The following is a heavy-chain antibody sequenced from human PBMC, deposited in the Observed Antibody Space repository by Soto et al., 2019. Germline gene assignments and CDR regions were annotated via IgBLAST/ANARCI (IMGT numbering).Heavy chain of an antibody. CDR1: GGSISSSSYY. CDR3: ARDGSSGWGRRLHNQYDS. V-gene: IGHV4-39*07. D-gene: IGHD6-19*01. J-gene: IGHJ5*02. CDR2: IYYSGST. Sequence: SETLSLTCTVSGGSISSSSYYWGWIRQPPGKGLEWIGSIYYSGSTYYNPSLKSRVTISVDTSKNQFSLKLSSVTAADTAIYYCARDGSSGWGRRLHNQYDSWGQGSLVTGSA.